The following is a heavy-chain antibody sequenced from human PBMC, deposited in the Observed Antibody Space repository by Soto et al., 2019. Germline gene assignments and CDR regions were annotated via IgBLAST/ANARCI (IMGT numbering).Heavy chain of an antibody. V-gene: IGHV3-23*01. CDR3: AKGRDPTVPYDFDI. D-gene: IGHD2-21*01. CDR1: GFTVSSYA. CDR2: ISGSGGST. J-gene: IGHJ3*02. Sequence: EVPLLESGGGLVQPGGSLRLSCAASGFTVSSYAMSWVRQAPGKGLEWVSAISGSGGSTYYADSVKGRFTISSDNSKNMLYRQIDSLRAEATAVYYCAKGRDPTVPYDFDIWGRGTMVTVAS.